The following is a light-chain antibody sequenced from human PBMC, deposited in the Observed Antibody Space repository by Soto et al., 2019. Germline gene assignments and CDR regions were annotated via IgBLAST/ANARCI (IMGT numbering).Light chain of an antibody. CDR1: QGISSY. J-gene: IGKJ1*01. CDR3: QQYNNYWT. V-gene: IGKV1D-13*01. Sequence: AIQLTQSPSSLSASVGDRVTITFRASQGISSYLAWYQQKPGKAPKLLIYDASTLESGVPSRFSGSGSGTEFTLTISSLQPDDFATYYCQQYNNYWTFGQGTKVDIK. CDR2: DAS.